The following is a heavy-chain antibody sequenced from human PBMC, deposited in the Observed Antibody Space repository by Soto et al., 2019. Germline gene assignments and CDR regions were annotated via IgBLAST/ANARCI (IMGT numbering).Heavy chain of an antibody. CDR2: ISWKDDK. J-gene: IGHJ4*02. Sequence: QITLKASGPTLVKPTQTLTLTCTVSGISLSARGVGVGGFRQPPGKPLEWLAIISWKDDKRYTPSLESRLTITKDTSKNQVVLTMTDMDPMDTATYSCAHSPWGAAPEYWGPGTLVTVSS. CDR3: AHSPWGAAPEY. D-gene: IGHD3-16*01. V-gene: IGHV2-5*01. CDR1: GISLSARGVG.